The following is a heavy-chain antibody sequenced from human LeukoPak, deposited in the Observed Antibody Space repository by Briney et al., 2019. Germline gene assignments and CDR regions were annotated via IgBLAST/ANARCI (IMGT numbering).Heavy chain of an antibody. Sequence: LPGGSLRLSCSASGFTFSSYAMHWVRQAPGKGLEYVSAISSNGGSTYYADSVKGRFTISRDNSKNTLYLQISSLRAEDTAVYYCVKDLRVRSSSDAFDIWGQGTMVTVSS. J-gene: IGHJ3*02. CDR3: VKDLRVRSSSDAFDI. V-gene: IGHV3-64D*06. CDR2: ISSNGGST. D-gene: IGHD6-13*01. CDR1: GFTFSSYA.